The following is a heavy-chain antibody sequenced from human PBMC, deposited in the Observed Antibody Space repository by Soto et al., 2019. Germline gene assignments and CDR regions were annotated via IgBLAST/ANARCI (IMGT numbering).Heavy chain of an antibody. CDR3: GLYKYYYDSSGRGGMDV. CDR1: GGSISSSSYY. J-gene: IGHJ6*02. Sequence: PSETLSLTCTVSGGSISSSSYYWSWIRQPPGKGLEWIGSINYSGSTYYNPSLKGRVTISVDTSKNQFSLKLSSVTAADTAVYYCGLYKYYYDSSGRGGMDVWGQGTTVTVSS. D-gene: IGHD3-22*01. V-gene: IGHV4-39*01. CDR2: INYSGST.